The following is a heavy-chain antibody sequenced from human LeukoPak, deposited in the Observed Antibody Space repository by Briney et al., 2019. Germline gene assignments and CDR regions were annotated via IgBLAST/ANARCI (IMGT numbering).Heavy chain of an antibody. V-gene: IGHV3-33*01. CDR2: IWYDGSNK. Sequence: PGGSLRLSCAASGFTFSSYGMHWVRQAPGKGLEWVAVIWYDGSNKYYGDSVKGRFTISRDNSKKTLYLQMNSLRVEDTAVYYCARRRDYLDYWGQGTLVTVSS. CDR1: GFTFSSYG. CDR3: ARRRDYLDY. J-gene: IGHJ4*02.